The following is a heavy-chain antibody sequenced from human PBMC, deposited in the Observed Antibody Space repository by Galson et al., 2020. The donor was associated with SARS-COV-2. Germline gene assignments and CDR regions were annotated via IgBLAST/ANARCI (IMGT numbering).Heavy chain of an antibody. D-gene: IGHD3-22*01. V-gene: IGHV4-59*01. CDR3: ARVASPVGYESSGYYYHYYYYGMDV. CDR2: IYYSGST. Sequence: SETLSLTCTVSGGSISTYYWSWIRQPPGKGLEWIGYIYYSGSTNYNPTPKSRVTISVDTTKNQFSLKLSSVTAADTAVYYCARVASPVGYESSGYYYHYYYYGMDVWGQGTTVTVSS. J-gene: IGHJ6*02. CDR1: GGSISTYY.